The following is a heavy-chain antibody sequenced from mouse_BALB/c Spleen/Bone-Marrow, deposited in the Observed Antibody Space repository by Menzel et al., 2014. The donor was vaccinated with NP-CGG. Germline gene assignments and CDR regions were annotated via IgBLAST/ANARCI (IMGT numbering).Heavy chain of an antibody. D-gene: IGHD2-3*01. CDR3: ARRGLYDGSAWFAY. Sequence: EVHLVESGGDLVKPGGSLKFSCAASGFTFSSYGMSWVRQTPDKRLEWVATINSGGSYTYYSDSVKGRFTISRDNAKNTLYLQMSSLRSEDTAMYYWARRGLYDGSAWFAYWGQGTLVTVSA. J-gene: IGHJ3*01. CDR2: INSGGSYT. CDR1: GFTFSSYG. V-gene: IGHV5-6*01.